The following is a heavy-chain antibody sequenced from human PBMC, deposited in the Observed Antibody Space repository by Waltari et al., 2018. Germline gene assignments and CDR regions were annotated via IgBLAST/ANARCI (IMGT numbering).Heavy chain of an antibody. D-gene: IGHD5-12*01. CDR3: ARARRSIGYDQDTYDY. Sequence: QVQLVQSGAEVKKPGASVKVSCKASGYTFTSYGISWVRQAPGQGLRWMGWSRADKSNTNYEQKLQGRVTMTTDTSTSTAYMELRSLRSDDTAVYYCARARRSIGYDQDTYDYWGQGTLVTVSS. CDR2: SRADKSNT. J-gene: IGHJ4*02. V-gene: IGHV1-18*01. CDR1: GYTFTSYG.